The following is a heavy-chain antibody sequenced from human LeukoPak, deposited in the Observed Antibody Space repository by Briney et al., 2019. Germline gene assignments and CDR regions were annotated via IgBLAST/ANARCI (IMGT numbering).Heavy chain of an antibody. CDR2: IKPDGSEK. V-gene: IGHV3-7*01. D-gene: IGHD6-13*01. CDR1: ALTFRTYW. Sequence: PGGSLRLSCAASALTFRTYWMSWVRQAPGKGLEWVAMIKPDGSEKYYVDSVKGRFTISRDNSKNTLYLQMNSLRAEDTAVYYCARDGPVRYSSSWYWFDPWGQGTLVTVSS. CDR3: ARDGPVRYSSSWYWFDP. J-gene: IGHJ5*02.